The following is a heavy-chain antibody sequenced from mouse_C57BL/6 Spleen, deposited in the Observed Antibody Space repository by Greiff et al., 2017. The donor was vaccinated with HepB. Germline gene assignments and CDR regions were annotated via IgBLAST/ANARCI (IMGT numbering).Heavy chain of an antibody. CDR3: ARVHYGGSSYWYFDV. J-gene: IGHJ1*03. D-gene: IGHD1-1*01. Sequence: VQLQQPGAELVRPGSSVKLSCKASGYTFTSYWMHWVKQRPIQGLEWIGNIDPSDSETHYNQKFKDKATLTVDKSSSTAYMQLSSLTSEDSAVYYCARVHYGGSSYWYFDVWGTGTTVTVSS. V-gene: IGHV1-52*01. CDR2: IDPSDSET. CDR1: GYTFTSYW.